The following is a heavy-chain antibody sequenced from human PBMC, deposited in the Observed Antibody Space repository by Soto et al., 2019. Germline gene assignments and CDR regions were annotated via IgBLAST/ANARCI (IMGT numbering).Heavy chain of an antibody. D-gene: IGHD1-26*01. Sequence: PGESLKISCKASGYRFSTYWIGWVRQRPGKGPEWMAIIYPGDSDTRENPSFQGQVTISADKSSNTVHPQWRSLKASDTAIYYCARLGGIVDTGTWIQWGQGTPVTVSS. V-gene: IGHV5-51*01. CDR2: IYPGDSDT. CDR1: GYRFSTYW. J-gene: IGHJ4*02. CDR3: ARLGGIVDTGTWIQ.